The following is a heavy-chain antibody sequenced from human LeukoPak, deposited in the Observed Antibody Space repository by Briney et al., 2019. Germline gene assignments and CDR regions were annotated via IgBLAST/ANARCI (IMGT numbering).Heavy chain of an antibody. CDR3: ARDAIRGATTGEVGYYYYYMDV. Sequence: SVKVSCKASGGTFSSYAISWVRQAPGQGLEWMGGIIPIFGTANYAQKFQGRVTITTDESTSTAYMELSSLRSEDTAVYYCARDAIRGATTGEVGYYYYYMDVWGKGTTVTVSS. D-gene: IGHD5-12*01. CDR2: IIPIFGTA. V-gene: IGHV1-69*05. CDR1: GGTFSSYA. J-gene: IGHJ6*03.